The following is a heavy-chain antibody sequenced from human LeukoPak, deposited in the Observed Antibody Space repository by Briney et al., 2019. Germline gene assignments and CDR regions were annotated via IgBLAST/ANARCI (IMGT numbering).Heavy chain of an antibody. CDR1: GYTLIDYY. J-gene: IGHJ6*02. V-gene: IGHV1-69*04. CDR2: IIPILRIA. CDR3: AREKLRGNYYYGMDV. Sequence: ASVRVSFKASGYTLIDYYMHWVRQAHGQGREWMGRIIPILRIANYAHKFQARVTITADKSTSTAYLQLSSLRSEDTAVYYCAREKLRGNYYYGMDVWGQGTTVTVSS.